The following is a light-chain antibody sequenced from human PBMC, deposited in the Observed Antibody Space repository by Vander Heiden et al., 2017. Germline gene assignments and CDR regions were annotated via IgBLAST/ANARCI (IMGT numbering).Light chain of an antibody. CDR1: SSDVGAYNY. Sequence: QSALTQPPSAPGPPGQSVTISCTGTSSDVGAYNYVSWYQQHPGKAPKVMIYEVSKRPSGVADRFSGSKSGNTASLTVSGLRADDEADYYCSSYAGRSNYVVFGGGTKLTVL. CDR2: EVS. CDR3: SSYAGRSNYVV. V-gene: IGLV2-8*01. J-gene: IGLJ2*01.